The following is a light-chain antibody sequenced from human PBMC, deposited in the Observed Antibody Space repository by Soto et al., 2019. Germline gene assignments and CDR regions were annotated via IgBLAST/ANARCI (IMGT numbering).Light chain of an antibody. CDR2: GAS. CDR3: QQSYGTPRT. V-gene: IGKV1-39*01. Sequence: DIQMTQSPSSLSASVGDRVAITCRASLSVATFLNWYQQRPGEAPKVLIYGASTLQSGVPPRFRGSGSGTDFTLTITSLQPEDSATYFCQQSYGTPRTFGQGTKLEIK. CDR1: LSVATF. J-gene: IGKJ2*01.